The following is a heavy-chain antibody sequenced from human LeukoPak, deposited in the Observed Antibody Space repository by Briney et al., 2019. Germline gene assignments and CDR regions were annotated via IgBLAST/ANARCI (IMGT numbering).Heavy chain of an antibody. CDR3: AKNNGWFHLAQ. CDR2: IKSDGSEQ. V-gene: IGHV3-7*03. Sequence: GGSLRLSCAASGFNFRDYWMDWVRQAPWKGLEWVGHIKSDGSEQYYVDSVKGRFSISRDNAENEVYLEMNSLRVEDTALYYCAKNNGWFHLAQWGQGTLVTVSS. CDR1: GFNFRDYW. D-gene: IGHD6-19*01. J-gene: IGHJ4*02.